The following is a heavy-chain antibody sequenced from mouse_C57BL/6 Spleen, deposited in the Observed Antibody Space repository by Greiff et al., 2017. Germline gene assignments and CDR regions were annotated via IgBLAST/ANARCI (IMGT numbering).Heavy chain of an antibody. CDR1: GFNIKDDY. Sequence: EVQLQQSGAELVRPGASVKLSCTASGFNIKDDYMHWVKQRPEQGLEWIGWIDPENGDTEYASKFQGKATITADTSSNTAYLQLSSLTSEDTAVYYCAYYGSSLPYWGQGTSVTVSS. V-gene: IGHV14-4*01. CDR2: IDPENGDT. CDR3: AYYGSSLPY. J-gene: IGHJ4*01. D-gene: IGHD1-1*01.